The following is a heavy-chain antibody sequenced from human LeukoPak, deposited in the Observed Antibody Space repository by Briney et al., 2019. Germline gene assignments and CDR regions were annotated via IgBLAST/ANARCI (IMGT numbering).Heavy chain of an antibody. D-gene: IGHD3-3*01. CDR2: ISGSGGNT. J-gene: IGHJ4*02. V-gene: IGHV3-23*01. Sequence: GGSLRLSCAASGFTFRSDAMSWVRQAPGKGLEWVSVISGSGGNTYYADSVKGRFTISRDNSKNMLYLQMNTLRAEDTAVYYCAKDGAFGEGDHWGQGTLVTVSS. CDR3: AKDGAFGEGDH. CDR1: GFTFRSDA.